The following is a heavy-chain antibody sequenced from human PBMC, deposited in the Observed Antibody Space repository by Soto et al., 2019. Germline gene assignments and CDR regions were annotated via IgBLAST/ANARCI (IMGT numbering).Heavy chain of an antibody. Sequence: QVQLQESGPGLVKPSATLSLTCTVSGGSISSYYWSWIRQPPGKGLEWIGYIYYSGSTNYNPSLNSRVTISLDTFKNQFSVKLRSGTAADTAVYYCAGARLYYYYYGMDDGGQGTTVTVSS. D-gene: IGHD3-22*01. CDR3: AGARLYYYYYGMDD. CDR2: IYYSGST. J-gene: IGHJ6*02. V-gene: IGHV4-59*01. CDR1: GGSISSYY.